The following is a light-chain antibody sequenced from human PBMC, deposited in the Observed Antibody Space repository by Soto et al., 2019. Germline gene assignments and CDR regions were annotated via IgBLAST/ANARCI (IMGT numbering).Light chain of an antibody. J-gene: IGLJ1*01. CDR1: SSDVGGYNY. Sequence: QSALTQPASVSGFPGQPVTISCTGTSSDVGGYNYVTWYQHQSGKAPKLLIYDVTDRPSGVSNRFSGSKSGNTASLTISGLQAEDEADYYCCSYSTNRPLVFGTGTKVTVL. CDR3: CSYSTNRPLV. CDR2: DVT. V-gene: IGLV2-14*03.